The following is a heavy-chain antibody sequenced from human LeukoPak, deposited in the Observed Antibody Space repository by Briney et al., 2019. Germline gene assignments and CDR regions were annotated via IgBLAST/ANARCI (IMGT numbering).Heavy chain of an antibody. V-gene: IGHV3-7*01. Sequence: PGGSLRLSCAASGFTFNSYWMSWVRQAPGKGLEWVANIKEDGSEKNYVDSVKGRFTISRENAKNSLYLQMNSLRAEDTAVYYCARDRGYSTFDYWGQGTLVTVSS. D-gene: IGHD4-23*01. J-gene: IGHJ4*02. CDR3: ARDRGYSTFDY. CDR2: IKEDGSEK. CDR1: GFTFNSYW.